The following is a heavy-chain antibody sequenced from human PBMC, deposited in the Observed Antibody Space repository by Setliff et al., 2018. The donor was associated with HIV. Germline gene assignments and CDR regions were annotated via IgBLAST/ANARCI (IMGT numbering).Heavy chain of an antibody. CDR1: GGSISSSSYY. CDR2: MYYSGST. V-gene: IGHV4-39*07. CDR3: ARVFVDTAVLRVLEYYYDS. J-gene: IGHJ4*02. Sequence: SETLSLTCTVSGGSISSSSYYWGWVRQPPGKGLEWIGSMYYSGSTYYTPSLKSRITISLDMSKNQFSLRMRSVTAADTAMYYCARVFVDTAVLRVLEYYYDSWGRGTLVTVSS. D-gene: IGHD5-18*01.